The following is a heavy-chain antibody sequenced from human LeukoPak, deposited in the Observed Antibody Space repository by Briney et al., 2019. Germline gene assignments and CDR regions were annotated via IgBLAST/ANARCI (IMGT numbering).Heavy chain of an antibody. Sequence: RRASVKVSCKASGYTFAGYYMHWVRPAPGQGRAWMGWINTNSGGTNYAQKLQGRVTMTRDTSISTAYMELSRLRSDDTAVYYCARDGECSGGSCYPDRFDYWGQGTLVTVSS. D-gene: IGHD2-15*01. CDR3: ARDGECSGGSCYPDRFDY. CDR2: INTNSGGT. J-gene: IGHJ4*02. CDR1: GYTFAGYY. V-gene: IGHV1-2*02.